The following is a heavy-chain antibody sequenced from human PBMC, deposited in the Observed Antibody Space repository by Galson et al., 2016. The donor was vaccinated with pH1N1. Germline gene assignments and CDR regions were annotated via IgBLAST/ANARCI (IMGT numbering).Heavy chain of an antibody. CDR1: GYIFTRDY. D-gene: IGHD7-27*01. J-gene: IGHJ4*02. Sequence: SVKVSCKASGYIFTRDYFHWLRQAPGQGLEWIGVIDPSNGGTTFAQKFQGLVTMTRDTSTSTVYMEVSGLKSDDTAVYYCIRALGRIRDFWGQGTLVTVSS. CDR3: IRALGRIRDF. V-gene: IGHV1-46*03. CDR2: IDPSNGGT.